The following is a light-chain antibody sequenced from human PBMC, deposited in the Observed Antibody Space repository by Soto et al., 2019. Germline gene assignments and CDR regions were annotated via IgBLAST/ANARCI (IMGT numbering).Light chain of an antibody. CDR2: KAS. Sequence: DIQMTQSPSTLSASVGDTVTITCRASQSLSYWLAWYQQKPGQAPKLLIHKASTLASGVPSRFSGSGSGTEFTLTISSLQPDDFATFYCQQYDRFPYSFGQGTKLEIK. CDR3: QQYDRFPYS. J-gene: IGKJ2*03. V-gene: IGKV1-5*03. CDR1: QSLSYW.